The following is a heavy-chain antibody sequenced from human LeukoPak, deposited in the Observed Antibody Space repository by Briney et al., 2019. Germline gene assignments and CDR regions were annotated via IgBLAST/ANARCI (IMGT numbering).Heavy chain of an antibody. V-gene: IGHV1-18*01. Sequence: GASVKVSCKASGYTFTSYGTSWVRQAPGQGLEWMGWISAYNGNTNYAQKLQGRVTMTTDTSTSTAYMELRSLRSDDTAVYYCARGSVADNWNYVTYWGQGTLVTVSS. CDR3: ARGSVADNWNYVTY. J-gene: IGHJ4*02. CDR1: GYTFTSYG. CDR2: ISAYNGNT. D-gene: IGHD1-7*01.